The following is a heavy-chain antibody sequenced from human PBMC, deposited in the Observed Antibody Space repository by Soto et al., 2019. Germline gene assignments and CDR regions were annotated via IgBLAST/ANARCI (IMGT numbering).Heavy chain of an antibody. J-gene: IGHJ6*01. CDR1: GDSVSSNSAA. CDR3: ARLNTVTPYYSYCGMDV. V-gene: IGHV6-1*01. CDR2: TYYRSKWYN. D-gene: IGHD4-4*01. Sequence: LSLTCAISGDSVSSNSAAWNWIRQSPSRGLEWLGRTYYRSKWYNDYAVSVKSRITINPDTSKNQFSLQLNSVTPEDTSLYYCARLNTVTPYYSYCGMDVWGVGTTVTVSS.